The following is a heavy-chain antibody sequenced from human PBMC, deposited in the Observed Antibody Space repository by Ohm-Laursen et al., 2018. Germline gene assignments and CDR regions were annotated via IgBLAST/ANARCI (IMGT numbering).Heavy chain of an antibody. V-gene: IGHV4-38-2*01. D-gene: IGHD2-2*01. J-gene: IGHJ4*02. Sequence: SDTLSLTCAVSGYSISSGYYWGWIRPPPGKGLEWIGSIYHSGSTYYNPSLTSRVTISVDTPKNQFAQKLGSGTAADTAVYYCARVSRVVVPAAPKHFDYWGQGTLVTVSS. CDR3: ARVSRVVVPAAPKHFDY. CDR1: GYSISSGYY. CDR2: IYHSGST.